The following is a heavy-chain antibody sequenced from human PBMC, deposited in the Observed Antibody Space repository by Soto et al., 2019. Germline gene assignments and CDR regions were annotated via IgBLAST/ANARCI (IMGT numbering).Heavy chain of an antibody. D-gene: IGHD2-2*01. CDR2: ISGSGGST. CDR1: GFTFSSYA. Sequence: GGSLRLSCAASGFTFSSYAMSWVRQAPGKGLEWVSAISGSGGSTYYADSVKGRFTISRDNAKNSLYLQMNSLRAEDTAVYYCARTYCSSTSCFSRGYYYYGMDVWGQGTTVTVSS. J-gene: IGHJ6*02. V-gene: IGHV3-23*01. CDR3: ARTYCSSTSCFSRGYYYYGMDV.